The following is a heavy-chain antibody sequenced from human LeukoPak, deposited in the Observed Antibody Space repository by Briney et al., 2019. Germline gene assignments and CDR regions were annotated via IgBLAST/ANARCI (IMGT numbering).Heavy chain of an antibody. V-gene: IGHV3-23*01. CDR1: GFTFSRNA. D-gene: IGHD3-22*01. Sequence: GGSLRLSCAASGFTFSRNAMNWVRQAPGKGLEWVASISGNGVGTYYADSVKGRFNISRGNSKNTLYLQMNSLRTEDTAVYHCAKDANYFDSGSYLIPFDFWGQGTLVTVSS. CDR3: AKDANYFDSGSYLIPFDF. J-gene: IGHJ4*02. CDR2: ISGNGVGT.